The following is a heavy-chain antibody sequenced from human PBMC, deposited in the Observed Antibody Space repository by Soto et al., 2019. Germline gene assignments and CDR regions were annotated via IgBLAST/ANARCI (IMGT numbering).Heavy chain of an antibody. CDR1: GGSIRDYF. D-gene: IGHD4-17*01. CDR3: ARVGGDDFGDSGGFDY. J-gene: IGHJ4*02. V-gene: IGHV4-59*01. Sequence: QVQLQESGPGLVKPSETLSLTCTVSGGSIRDYFWTWIRQPPGKGLEWIGYIYYSGRTNYNPSLKSRVSLSVGSSKNHFSLQLRSVTAADTAVYYCARVGGDDFGDSGGFDYWGQGTLVTVSS. CDR2: IYYSGRT.